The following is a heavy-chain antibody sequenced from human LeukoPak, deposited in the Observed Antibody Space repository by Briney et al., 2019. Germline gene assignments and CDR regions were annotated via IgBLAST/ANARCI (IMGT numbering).Heavy chain of an antibody. CDR3: ARDGDSISSFYYYYYMDV. CDR2: INGAGSET. V-gene: IGHV3-74*01. D-gene: IGHD6-6*01. J-gene: IGHJ6*03. Sequence: GGSLRLSCAASRFTFSGHWMHWVRQAPGEGLIWVAGINGAGSETTYADSVEGRFTVSRDNAKNTLYLQMNSLRAEDTGAYFCARDGDSISSFYYYYYMDVWGKGTTVTVSS. CDR1: RFTFSGHW.